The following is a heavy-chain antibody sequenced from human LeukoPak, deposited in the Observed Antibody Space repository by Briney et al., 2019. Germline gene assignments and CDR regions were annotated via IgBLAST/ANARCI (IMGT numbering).Heavy chain of an antibody. V-gene: IGHV1-69*13. Sequence: SVKVSCKASGGTFSSYAISWVRQAPGQGLEWMGGIIPVFGTANYAQKFQGRVTITADESTSTAYMELSSLRSEDTAVYYCARGRIVGATPDYWGQGTLVTVSS. CDR3: ARGRIVGATPDY. CDR1: GGTFSSYA. CDR2: IIPVFGTA. D-gene: IGHD1-26*01. J-gene: IGHJ4*02.